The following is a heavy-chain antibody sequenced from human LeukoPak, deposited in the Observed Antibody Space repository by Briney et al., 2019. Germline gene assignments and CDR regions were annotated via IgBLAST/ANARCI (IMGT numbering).Heavy chain of an antibody. D-gene: IGHD6-13*01. CDR2: IYYSGST. CDR1: GGSITSCY. Sequence: SQTLSLTCRVSGGSITSCYWSWIRQHPGKGLEWIGYIYYSGSTNYNPSLKSRVTIAVDTSKNQFSLKLSSVTAADTAVYYCARGGIAAAALVHLDYWGQGTLVTVSS. V-gene: IGHV4-59*01. CDR3: ARGGIAAAALVHLDY. J-gene: IGHJ4*02.